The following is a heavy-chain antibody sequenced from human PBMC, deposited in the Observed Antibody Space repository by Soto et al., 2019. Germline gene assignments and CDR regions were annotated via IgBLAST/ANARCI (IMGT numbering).Heavy chain of an antibody. V-gene: IGHV3-23*01. CDR3: VKDRMAYNSVWDPFDI. D-gene: IGHD1-20*01. J-gene: IGHJ3*02. CDR1: GFTFYSYA. CDR2: IGSVGGDT. Sequence: GGSLRLSCASSGFTFYSYAMSWVRPAPGKGLEWVSTIGSVGGDTYYADSVKGRFTISRDDSKNTLLLQMNSLRAEDTAVYYCVKDRMAYNSVWDPFDIWGQGTMVTVSS.